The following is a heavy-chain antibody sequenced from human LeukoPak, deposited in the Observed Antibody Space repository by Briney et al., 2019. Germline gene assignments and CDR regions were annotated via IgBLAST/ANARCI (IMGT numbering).Heavy chain of an antibody. D-gene: IGHD2-15*01. CDR3: ARGPYCSGATCYSQYFDF. J-gene: IGHJ4*02. Sequence: ASVTVSCKASGYTFTSYGISWVRQAPGQGLEWMGWISAYNGNTYYAQKFRGRVTMTTDTSTSTAYMELRSLSSHDTPVYYCARGPYCSGATCYSQYFDFWGQGTLVPVSS. CDR2: ISAYNGNT. CDR1: GYTFTSYG. V-gene: IGHV1-18*01.